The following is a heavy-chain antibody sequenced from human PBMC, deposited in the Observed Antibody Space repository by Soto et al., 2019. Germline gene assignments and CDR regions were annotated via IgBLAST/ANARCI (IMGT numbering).Heavy chain of an antibody. CDR3: ARMATFGSLNWFDP. Sequence: ASVTVSCTASGYSFTNNDVSWVRQATGQGLEWMGWMNPGSGDTGYAQKFQGRVNMTRDISIATAYMELSSLRSDDTAIYYCARMATFGSLNWFDPWGQGTLVTVLL. CDR2: MNPGSGDT. D-gene: IGHD3-16*01. V-gene: IGHV1-8*01. J-gene: IGHJ5*02. CDR1: GYSFTNND.